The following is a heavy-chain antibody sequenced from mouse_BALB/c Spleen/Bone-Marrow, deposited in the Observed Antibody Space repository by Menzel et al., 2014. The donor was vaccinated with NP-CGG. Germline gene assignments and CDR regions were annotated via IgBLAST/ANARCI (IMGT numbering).Heavy chain of an antibody. Sequence: EVKLMESGPDLVKPSQSLSLTCTVTGYSITSGYSWHWIRPFPGNKLEWMGYIHYSGSTNYNPSLKSRISITRDTSKNQFFLQLNSVTTEDTATYYCARTGTWFAYWGQGTLVTVSA. J-gene: IGHJ3*01. CDR3: ARTGTWFAY. D-gene: IGHD4-1*01. V-gene: IGHV3-1*02. CDR1: GYSITSGYS. CDR2: IHYSGST.